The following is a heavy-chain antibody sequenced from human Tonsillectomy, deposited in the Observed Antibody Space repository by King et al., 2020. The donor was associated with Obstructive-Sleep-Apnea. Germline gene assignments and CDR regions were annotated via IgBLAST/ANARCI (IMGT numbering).Heavy chain of an antibody. J-gene: IGHJ4*02. CDR2: ISSSSSTI. CDR1: GFTFSSYS. V-gene: IGHV3-48*04. D-gene: IGHD4-23*01. CDR3: ARDGDYGGNSRKFDY. Sequence: QLVQSGGGLVQPGGSLRLSCAASGFTFSSYSMNWVRQAPGKGLEWVSYISSSSSTIYYADYVKGRFTITRDNAKNSLYLQMNSLRAEDTAVYYCARDGDYGGNSRKFDYWGQGTLVTVSS.